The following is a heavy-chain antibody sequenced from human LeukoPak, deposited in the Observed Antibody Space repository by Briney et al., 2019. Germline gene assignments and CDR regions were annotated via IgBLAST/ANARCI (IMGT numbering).Heavy chain of an antibody. D-gene: IGHD1-26*01. Sequence: GGSLRLSCAASAFTFSNYGMHWVRQAPGKGLEWVAVISYDGSDKYYADSVKGRFTISRDNAKNSLYLQMNSLRAEDTAVYYCARGGSYPNYYFDYWGQGTLVTVSS. J-gene: IGHJ4*02. CDR1: AFTFSNYG. V-gene: IGHV3-30*03. CDR2: ISYDGSDK. CDR3: ARGGSYPNYYFDY.